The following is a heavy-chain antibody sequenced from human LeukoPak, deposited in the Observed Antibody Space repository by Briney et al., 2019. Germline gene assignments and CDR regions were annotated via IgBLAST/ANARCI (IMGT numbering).Heavy chain of an antibody. Sequence: ASVKVSCKASGYTFTGYYMHWVRQAPGQGLEWMGWINPNSGGTNYAQKFQGKVTMTRDTSISTAYMELSRLRSDDTAVYYCARDRSYDFWSGYPPYWHFDLWGRGTLVTVSS. J-gene: IGHJ2*01. V-gene: IGHV1-2*02. CDR3: ARDRSYDFWSGYPPYWHFDL. CDR2: INPNSGGT. D-gene: IGHD3-3*01. CDR1: GYTFTGYY.